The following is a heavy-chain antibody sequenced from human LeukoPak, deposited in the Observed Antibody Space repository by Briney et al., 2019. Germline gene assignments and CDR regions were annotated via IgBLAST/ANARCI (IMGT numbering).Heavy chain of an antibody. CDR2: ISSSSSSI. CDR1: GFTFSNYN. Sequence: GGSLRLSCAASGFTFSNYNMNWVRQAPGKGLEWVSYISSSSSSIYYADSVKGRFTISRDNAKNSLYLQMSSLRDEDTAVYYCARDAPLYYFDYWGQGTLVTVS. J-gene: IGHJ4*02. V-gene: IGHV3-48*02. CDR3: ARDAPLYYFDY.